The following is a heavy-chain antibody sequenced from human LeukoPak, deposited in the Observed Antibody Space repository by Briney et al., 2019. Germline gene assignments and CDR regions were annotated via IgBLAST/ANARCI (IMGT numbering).Heavy chain of an antibody. Sequence: SETLSLTCAVYGGSFSGYFWSWIRQPPGKGLEWIGEINPGVTTNYNPSLKRRVTISVDTSKNQFSLKLSSVTAADTAVYYCARYLYYYGSGTWDYWGQGTLVTVSS. CDR3: ARYLYYYGSGTWDY. D-gene: IGHD3-10*01. J-gene: IGHJ4*02. V-gene: IGHV4-34*01. CDR1: GGSFSGYF. CDR2: INPGVTT.